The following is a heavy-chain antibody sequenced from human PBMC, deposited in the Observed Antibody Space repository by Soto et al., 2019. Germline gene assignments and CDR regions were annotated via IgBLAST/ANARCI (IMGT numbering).Heavy chain of an antibody. CDR3: ARREIQGPIDY. D-gene: IGHD1-26*01. J-gene: IGHJ4*02. CDR1: GYSISSSNW. V-gene: IGHV4-28*01. CDR2: IYYSGTT. Sequence: QVQLQESGPGLVKPSDTLSLTCAVSGYSISSSNWWGWIRQPPGKGLEWIWYIYYSGTTYYNPSLKSRVTMSVDTSKNPFSLKLTSVTAVDTAVYYCARREIQGPIDYWGQGTLVTVSS.